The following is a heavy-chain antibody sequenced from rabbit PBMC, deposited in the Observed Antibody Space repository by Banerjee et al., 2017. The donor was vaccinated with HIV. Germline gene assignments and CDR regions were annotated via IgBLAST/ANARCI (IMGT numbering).Heavy chain of an antibody. V-gene: IGHV1S47*01. Sequence: QEQLEESGGDLVQPEGSLTLTCTASRFSLSSGAMSWVRQAPGKGLERIACIYAGSNGSTYYASWANGRFTISRSTSLNTVTLQMTSLTAADTATYFCARDGGSSVYTQYYFNLWGPGTLVTVS. D-gene: IGHD8-1*01. CDR1: RFSLSSGA. CDR3: ARDGGSSVYTQYYFNL. J-gene: IGHJ4*01. CDR2: IYAGSNGST.